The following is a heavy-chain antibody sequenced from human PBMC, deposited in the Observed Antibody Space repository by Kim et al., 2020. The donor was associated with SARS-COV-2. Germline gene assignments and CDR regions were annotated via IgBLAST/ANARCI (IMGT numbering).Heavy chain of an antibody. V-gene: IGHV1-8*01. Sequence: QKFQGRVTLTRNTSISTDYMELSSLRSEDTAMYYCARGPVWTGYYYYFDYWGQGTLVTVSS. D-gene: IGHD3-3*01. J-gene: IGHJ4*02. CDR3: ARGPVWTGYYYYFDY.